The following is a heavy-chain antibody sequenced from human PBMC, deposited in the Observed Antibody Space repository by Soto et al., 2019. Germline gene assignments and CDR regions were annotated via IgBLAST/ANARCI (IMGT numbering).Heavy chain of an antibody. CDR3: ARDRDGDYYFYY. V-gene: IGHV3-30-3*01. Sequence: QVQLVESGGGVVQPGRSLRLSCAASGFTFSSYAMHWVRQAPGKGLEWVAVISYDGSNKYYADSVKGRFTISRDNSKNTLYLQMNSLRAEDTAVYYCARDRDGDYYFYYCGQGTLVIVSS. CDR1: GFTFSSYA. J-gene: IGHJ4*02. D-gene: IGHD4-17*01. CDR2: ISYDGSNK.